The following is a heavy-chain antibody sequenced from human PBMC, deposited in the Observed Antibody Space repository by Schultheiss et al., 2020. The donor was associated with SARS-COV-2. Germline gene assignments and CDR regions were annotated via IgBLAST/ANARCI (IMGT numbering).Heavy chain of an antibody. J-gene: IGHJ2*01. D-gene: IGHD3-3*01. V-gene: IGHV1-69*04. CDR2: IIPILGIA. CDR1: GGTFSSYT. Sequence: SVKVSCKASGGTFSSYTISWVRQAPGQGLEWMGRIIPILGIANYAQKFQGRVTITADESTSTAYMELSSLRSEDTAVYYCARDRYDFWSGYVSYWYFDLWGRGTLVTVSS. CDR3: ARDRYDFWSGYVSYWYFDL.